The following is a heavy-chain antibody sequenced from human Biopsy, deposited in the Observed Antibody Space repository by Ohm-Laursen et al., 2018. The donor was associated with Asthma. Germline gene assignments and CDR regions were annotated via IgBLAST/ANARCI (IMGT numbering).Heavy chain of an antibody. CDR2: SSYSGFR. J-gene: IGHJ6*02. CDR1: GGSINSDY. D-gene: IGHD1-20*01. Sequence: PSETLSLTCTFSGGSINSDYWSWIRQPPGKGLEWIGLSSYSGFRKYNPSLTSRVTISLDRSKNQFSLKLTSVTAADTAVYYCARITSANYYYGMDVWGQGTTVTVSS. CDR3: ARITSANYYYGMDV. V-gene: IGHV4-59*12.